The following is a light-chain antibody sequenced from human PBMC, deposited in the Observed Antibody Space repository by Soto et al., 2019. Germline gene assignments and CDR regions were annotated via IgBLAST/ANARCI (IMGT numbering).Light chain of an antibody. Sequence: QSVLTQPPSVSGSPGQSVTISCTGTSSDVGSYNRVSWYQQPPGTAPKLMIYEVSNRPSGVPDRFSGSKSGNTASLTISGLQAEDEADYYCSLYTSSSPHVVFGGGTKLTVL. CDR3: SLYTSSSPHVV. CDR1: SSDVGSYNR. CDR2: EVS. J-gene: IGLJ2*01. V-gene: IGLV2-18*01.